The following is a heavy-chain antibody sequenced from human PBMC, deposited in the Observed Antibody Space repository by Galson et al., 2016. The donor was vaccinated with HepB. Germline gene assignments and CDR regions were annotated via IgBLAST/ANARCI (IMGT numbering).Heavy chain of an antibody. CDR3: ARDPTYSSTYNWFDP. V-gene: IGHV3-21*01. CDR1: GFRFSTYY. D-gene: IGHD6-6*01. CDR2: ISTTSSYI. Sequence: SLRLSCAASGFRFSTYYTNWVRQAPGKGLEWVSSISTTSSYIYYADSVRGRFTISRDNAKNSLYLQMNSLRAEDTAVYYCARDPTYSSTYNWFDPWGQGTLVTVSS. J-gene: IGHJ5*02.